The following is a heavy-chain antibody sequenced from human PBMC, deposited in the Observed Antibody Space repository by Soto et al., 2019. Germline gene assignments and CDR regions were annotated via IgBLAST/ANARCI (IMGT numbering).Heavy chain of an antibody. CDR3: ARRERYYGSPGWFDP. CDR1: GGSINDFAYY. V-gene: IGHV4-39*01. D-gene: IGHD3-16*01. CDR2: VYHNENT. Sequence: PSETLSLTCTASGGSINDFAYYWGWIRQPPGKGLEWIGTVYHNENTYYNPSLRSRVTISVDTAKNQFSLNLRSVTAADTAIYFCARRERYYGSPGWFDPWGQGALVTVSS. J-gene: IGHJ5*02.